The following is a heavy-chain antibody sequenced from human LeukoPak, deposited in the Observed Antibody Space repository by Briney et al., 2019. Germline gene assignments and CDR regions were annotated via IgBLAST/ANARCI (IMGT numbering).Heavy chain of an antibody. J-gene: IGHJ4*02. Sequence: GGSLRLSCSASGFTFSNYGMHWVRQAPGKGLEYVSAITNNGGDVNYADSVKGRFTISRDNSKNTVFLQMSALRGEDTAVYFCARRSSSGWCGDYWGQGALVTVSP. CDR2: ITNNGGDV. V-gene: IGHV3-64D*06. CDR1: GFTFSNYG. D-gene: IGHD6-19*01. CDR3: ARRSSSGWCGDY.